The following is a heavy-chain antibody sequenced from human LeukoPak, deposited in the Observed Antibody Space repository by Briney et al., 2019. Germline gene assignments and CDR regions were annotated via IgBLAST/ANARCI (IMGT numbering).Heavy chain of an antibody. V-gene: IGHV3-23*01. D-gene: IGHD3-9*01. CDR3: AKDRRWGYDISPDAFDF. CDR2: ISGSGGST. Sequence: GGSLRLSCAAAGFTFSSYAMSWVRQAPGKGLEWVSAISGSGGSTYYADSVKGRFTISRDNSKNTLYLQMNSLRAGDTAVYYCAKDRRWGYDISPDAFDFWGQGTKVTVSS. CDR1: GFTFSSYA. J-gene: IGHJ3*01.